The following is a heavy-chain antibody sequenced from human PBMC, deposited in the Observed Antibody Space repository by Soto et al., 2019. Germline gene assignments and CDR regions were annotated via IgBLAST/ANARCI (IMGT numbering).Heavy chain of an antibody. CDR1: GYTFASYG. CDR3: ARERRRYSSSRDAFDI. CDR2: ISAYNGNT. V-gene: IGHV1-18*01. J-gene: IGHJ3*02. D-gene: IGHD6-13*01. Sequence: ASVKVSCKASGYTFASYGSSWVRQAPGQGLEWMGWISAYNGNTNYAQKLQGRVTMTTDTSTSTAYMELRSLRSDDTAVYYCARERRRYSSSRDAFDIWGQGTMVTVSS.